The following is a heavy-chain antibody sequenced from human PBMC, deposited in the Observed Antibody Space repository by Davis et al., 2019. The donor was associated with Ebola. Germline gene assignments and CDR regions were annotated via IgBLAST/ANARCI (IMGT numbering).Heavy chain of an antibody. CDR2: VNSPSNYI. Sequence: GESLKISCAASGFTFTSYTMYWVRQAPGKGLEWVSSVNSPSNYIYYADSVKGRFTISRDNAKNSVYLQMNSLRAEDTALYYCGGAWDWGQGTLVTVSS. CDR3: GGAWD. CDR1: GFTFTSYT. J-gene: IGHJ4*02. V-gene: IGHV3-21*04. D-gene: IGHD1-26*01.